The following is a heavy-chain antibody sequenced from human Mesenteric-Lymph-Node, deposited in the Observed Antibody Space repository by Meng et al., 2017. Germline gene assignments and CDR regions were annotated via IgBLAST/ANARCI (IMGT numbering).Heavy chain of an antibody. CDR2: ISRSGSTI. Sequence: QVQLVVSGGGLVKPGGPMRLYCAVSGFTFSDYCMSWIRQAPGKGLEWVSYISRSGSTIYSADSVKGRFTISRDNAKNTLYLQMNSLRAEDTAVYYCAKGDGYYFDYWGQGILVTVSS. J-gene: IGHJ4*02. V-gene: IGHV3-11*01. CDR3: AKGDGYYFDY. D-gene: IGHD5-24*01. CDR1: GFTFSDYC.